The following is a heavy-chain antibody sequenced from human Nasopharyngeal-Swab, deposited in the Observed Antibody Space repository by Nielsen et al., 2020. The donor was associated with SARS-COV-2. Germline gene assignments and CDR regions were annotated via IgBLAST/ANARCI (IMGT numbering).Heavy chain of an antibody. D-gene: IGHD3-10*01. Sequence: SVKVSYKASGGTFSSYAISWVRQAPGQGLEWMGGIIPILGTANYAQKFQGRVTITADESTSTAYMELSGLRSEDTAVYYCARKRRGYYYYGMDVWGQGTTVTVSS. CDR2: IIPILGTA. J-gene: IGHJ6*02. CDR1: GGTFSSYA. CDR3: ARKRRGYYYYGMDV. V-gene: IGHV1-69*13.